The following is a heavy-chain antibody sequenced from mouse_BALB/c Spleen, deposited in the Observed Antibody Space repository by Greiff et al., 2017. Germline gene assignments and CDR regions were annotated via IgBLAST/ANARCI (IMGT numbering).Heavy chain of an antibody. J-gene: IGHJ1*01. CDR1: GFTFSSYA. V-gene: IGHV5-9-4*01. CDR3: ARDLYYGSSYGYFDV. Sequence: EVQVVESGGGLVKPGGSLKLSCAASGFTFSSYAMSWVRQSPEKRLEWVAEISSGGSYTYYPDTVTGRFTISRDNAKNTLYLEMSSLRSEDTAMYYCARDLYYGSSYGYFDVWGAGTTVTVSS. CDR2: ISSGGSYT. D-gene: IGHD1-1*01.